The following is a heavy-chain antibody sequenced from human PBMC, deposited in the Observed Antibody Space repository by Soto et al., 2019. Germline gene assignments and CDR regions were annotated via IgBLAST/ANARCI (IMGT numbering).Heavy chain of an antibody. CDR3: ARDGELWTLDY. CDR1: GFTFSSYG. D-gene: IGHD3-16*01. J-gene: IGHJ4*02. V-gene: IGHV3-33*01. CDR2: IWYDGSNK. Sequence: QVQLVESGGEVVQPGRSLRLSCAASGFTFSSYGMHWVRQAPGKGLEWVAVIWYDGSNKYYADSVKGRFTISRDNSKNTLHLKMNSLRAEDTAVYYCARDGELWTLDYWGQGTLVTVSS.